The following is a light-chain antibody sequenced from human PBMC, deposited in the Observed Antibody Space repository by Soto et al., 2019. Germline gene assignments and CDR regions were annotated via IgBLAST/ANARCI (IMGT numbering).Light chain of an antibody. V-gene: IGKV1-5*01. CDR1: QSISSW. CDR3: QQYNSYSGT. Sequence: DIQMTQSPSTLSASVGDRVTITCRASQSISSWLAWYQQKPGKAPKLLIYDASSLESGVPSRLSGSGSGTGFTLTISSLQPDDFATYYCQQYNSYSGTFGQGTKVDIK. CDR2: DAS. J-gene: IGKJ1*01.